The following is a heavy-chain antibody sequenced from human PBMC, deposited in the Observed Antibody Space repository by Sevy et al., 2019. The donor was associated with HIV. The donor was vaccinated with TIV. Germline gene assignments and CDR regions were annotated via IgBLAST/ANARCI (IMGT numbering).Heavy chain of an antibody. CDR2: INSDGSST. CDR1: GFTFSSYW. J-gene: IGHJ4*02. Sequence: GGSLRLSCAASGFTFSSYWMHWVRQAPGKGLVWVSGINSDGSSTSYADSVKGRFTISRDNAKNTLYLQMNSLRAEDTAVYYCARVGGEYCSGGSCYPYYFDYWGQGTLVTVSS. D-gene: IGHD2-15*01. V-gene: IGHV3-74*01. CDR3: ARVGGEYCSGGSCYPYYFDY.